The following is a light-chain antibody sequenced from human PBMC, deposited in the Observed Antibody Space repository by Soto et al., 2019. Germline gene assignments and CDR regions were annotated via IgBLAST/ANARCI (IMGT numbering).Light chain of an antibody. Sequence: QSALTQPASVSGSPGQSIAISCTGTSSDVGAYNSVSWYQQYPGKAPKLMIHDVSNRPSGVSDRFSGSKSGNTASLTISGLQAEDEADYYCSSYTSSNSYVFGSGTKVT. V-gene: IGLV2-14*01. CDR1: SSDVGAYNS. J-gene: IGLJ1*01. CDR3: SSYTSSNSYV. CDR2: DVS.